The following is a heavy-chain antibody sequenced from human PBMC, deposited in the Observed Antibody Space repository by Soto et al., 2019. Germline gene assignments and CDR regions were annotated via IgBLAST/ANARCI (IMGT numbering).Heavy chain of an antibody. CDR3: ARDKDRLQLGGNYYYIMDV. J-gene: IGHJ6*02. CDR1: GYTFTSYH. V-gene: IGHV1-8*01. Sequence: ASVKVSCKGSGYTFTSYHINWVRQATGQGLEWMGWMNPNSGNTGYAQTLQGRVTMTWDTSMSTAYMELSSLRSEDTAVYYCARDKDRLQLGGNYYYIMDVWGQGTTVTVSS. D-gene: IGHD4-4*01. CDR2: MNPNSGNT.